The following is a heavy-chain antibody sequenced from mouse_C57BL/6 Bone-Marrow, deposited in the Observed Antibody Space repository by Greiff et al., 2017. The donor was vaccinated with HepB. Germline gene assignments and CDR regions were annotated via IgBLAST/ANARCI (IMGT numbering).Heavy chain of an antibody. CDR2: IYPRSGNT. CDR3: ARDWDEGYWYFDV. D-gene: IGHD4-1*01. V-gene: IGHV1-81*01. J-gene: IGHJ1*03. Sequence: QVQLQQSGAELARPGASVKLSCKASGYTFTSYGISWVKQRTGQGLEWIGEIYPRSGNTYYNEKFKGKATLTADKSSSTAYMLLSSLTSEDSAVYFCARDWDEGYWYFDVWGTGTTVTVSS. CDR1: GYTFTSYG.